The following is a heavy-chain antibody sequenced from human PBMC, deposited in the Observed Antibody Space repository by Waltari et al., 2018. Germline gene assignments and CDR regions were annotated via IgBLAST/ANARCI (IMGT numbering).Heavy chain of an antibody. Sequence: QVQLVQSGAEVKKPGFSVKVSCKASGGTFSSYAISWVRQAPGQGLEWMGRIIPIFGKANYAQKFQGRVTITADKSTSTAYMELSSLRSEDTAVYYCARARLWYSSPNHWYFDLWGRGTLVTVSS. CDR3: ARARLWYSSPNHWYFDL. CDR2: IIPIFGKA. CDR1: GGTFSSYA. V-gene: IGHV1-69*04. D-gene: IGHD6-13*01. J-gene: IGHJ2*01.